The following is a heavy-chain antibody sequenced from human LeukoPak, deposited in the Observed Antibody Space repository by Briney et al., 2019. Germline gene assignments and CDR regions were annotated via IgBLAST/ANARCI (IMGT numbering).Heavy chain of an antibody. J-gene: IGHJ5*02. CDR3: ARGIWFGELSRGRFDP. V-gene: IGHV1-2*02. CDR2: INPNSGGT. CDR1: GYTFTGYY. Sequence: ASVKVSCKVSGYTFTGYYMHWVRQAPGQGLEWMGWINPNSGGTNYAQKFQGRVTMTRDTSISTAYMELSRLRSDDTAVYYCARGIWFGELSRGRFDPWGQGTLVTVSS. D-gene: IGHD3-10*01.